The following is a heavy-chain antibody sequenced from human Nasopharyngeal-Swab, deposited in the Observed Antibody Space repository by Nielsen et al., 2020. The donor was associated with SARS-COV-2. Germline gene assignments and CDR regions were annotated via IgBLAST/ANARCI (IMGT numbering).Heavy chain of an antibody. D-gene: IGHD2-2*01. CDR2: ISLSGGGT. J-gene: IGHJ4*02. V-gene: IGHV3-23*01. CDR1: GFTFSSYA. CDR3: AKGRTYCSGTSCFSFDK. Sequence: GESLKISCAASGFTFSSYAMSWVRQAPGKGLEWVAGISLSGGGTHYADSVKGRLTISRDNSKDTLYLEMHSLRAEDTAVYYCAKGRTYCSGTSCFSFDKWSRGSLVTVSS.